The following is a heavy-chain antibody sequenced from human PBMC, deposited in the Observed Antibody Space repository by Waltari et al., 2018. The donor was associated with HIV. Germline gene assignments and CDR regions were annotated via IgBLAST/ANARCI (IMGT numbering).Heavy chain of an antibody. CDR3: ARIHTAVTYLLDS. CDR2: SPSSRST. CDR1: GGSLIGSFYH. V-gene: IGHV4-39*01. J-gene: IGHJ4*02. Sequence: QLQLQESGPRLVKPSETLSLTCAVSGGSLIGSFYHWGWVRQPPGRGLEWIGSSPSSRSTYYNPSLTSRLTISIDTSKNHFSLRLTSVTAADTSVYYCARIHTAVTYLLDSWGQGTLVTVSS. D-gene: IGHD2-2*02.